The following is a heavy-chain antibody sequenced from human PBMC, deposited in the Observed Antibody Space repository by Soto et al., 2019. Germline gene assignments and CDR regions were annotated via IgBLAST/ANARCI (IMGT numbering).Heavy chain of an antibody. CDR1: GGTFSTSA. D-gene: IGHD5-12*01. J-gene: IGHJ6*02. CDR3: ARDKDRLQLGGNYYYILDV. V-gene: IGHV1-69*12. CDR2: IMPVFPTP. Sequence: VQLEQSGPEVKKPGSSVKVSCKASGGTFSTSALSWVRQAPGQGLEWMGGIMPVFPTPDYAQKFQGRVTMTGDESTSTAYIELGGLTSDDTAVYYCARDKDRLQLGGNYYYILDVWGQGTAVTVSS.